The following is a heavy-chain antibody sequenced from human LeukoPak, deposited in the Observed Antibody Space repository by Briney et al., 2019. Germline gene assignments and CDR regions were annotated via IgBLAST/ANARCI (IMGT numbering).Heavy chain of an antibody. Sequence: GESLKISCKGSGYSSTSYWIGWVRQMPGKGLEWMGIIYPGDSDTRYSPSFQGQVTISADKSISTAYLQWSSLKASDTAMYYCARHRYYYDSSGYFITDAFDIWGQGTMVTVSS. V-gene: IGHV5-51*01. CDR3: ARHRYYYDSSGYFITDAFDI. CDR2: IYPGDSDT. J-gene: IGHJ3*02. CDR1: GYSSTSYW. D-gene: IGHD3-22*01.